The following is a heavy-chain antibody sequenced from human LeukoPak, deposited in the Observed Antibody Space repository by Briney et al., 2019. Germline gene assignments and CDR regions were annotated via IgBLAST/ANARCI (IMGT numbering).Heavy chain of an antibody. Sequence: SETLSLTCAVYGGSFIGYYWSWIRQPPGKGLEWIGEINHFGSTNYNPSLKSRVTISVDTSKNQFSLKLSSVTAADTAVYYCARARPSMWIDYWGQGTLVTVSS. CDR3: ARARPSMWIDY. J-gene: IGHJ4*02. CDR1: GGSFIGYY. V-gene: IGHV4-34*01. CDR2: INHFGST. D-gene: IGHD5-12*01.